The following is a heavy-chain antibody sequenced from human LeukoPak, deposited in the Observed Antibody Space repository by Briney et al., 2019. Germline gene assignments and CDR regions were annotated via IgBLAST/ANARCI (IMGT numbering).Heavy chain of an antibody. CDR3: ARDLGAYYDSSDNWFDP. J-gene: IGHJ5*02. CDR2: INTDGSST. Sequence: GGSLRLSCAASGFTFSYYAMNWVRQAPGKGLVWVSRINTDGSSTSYADSVKGRFTISRDNAKNTLYLQMNSLRAEDTALYYCARDLGAYYDSSDNWFDPWGQGTLVTVSS. D-gene: IGHD3-22*01. CDR1: GFTFSYYA. V-gene: IGHV3-74*01.